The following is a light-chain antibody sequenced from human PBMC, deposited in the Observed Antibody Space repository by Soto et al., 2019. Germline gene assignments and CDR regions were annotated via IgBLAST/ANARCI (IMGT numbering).Light chain of an antibody. J-gene: IGKJ4*01. Sequence: DIQMIQSPSSLGASVGDRVAITCQASQDIDTYLNWYQQKPGKAPYLLIYDAVKLEAGVPSRFSGTGAGTDYTVTINNLQPEDFATYFCLQYSNFPPRVTFGGGTKV. V-gene: IGKV1-33*01. CDR3: LQYSNFPPRVT. CDR2: DAV. CDR1: QDIDTY.